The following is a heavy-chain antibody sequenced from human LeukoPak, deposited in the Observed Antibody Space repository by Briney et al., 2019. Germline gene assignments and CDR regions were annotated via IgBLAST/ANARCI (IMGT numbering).Heavy chain of an antibody. CDR3: ARDRGLATIFTDAFDI. V-gene: IGHV4-4*02. J-gene: IGHJ3*02. D-gene: IGHD5-24*01. CDR1: GGSISSSNW. CDR2: IYYSGST. Sequence: SETLSLTCAVSGGSISSSNWWSWVRQPPGKGLEWIGSIYYSGSTYYNPSLKSRVTISVDTSKNQFSLKLSSVTAADTAVYYCARDRGLATIFTDAFDIWGQGTMVTVSS.